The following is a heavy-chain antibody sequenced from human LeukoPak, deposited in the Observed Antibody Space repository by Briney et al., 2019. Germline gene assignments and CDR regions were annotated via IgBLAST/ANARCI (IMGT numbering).Heavy chain of an antibody. CDR2: IKSKTDGGTT. V-gene: IGHV3-15*07. Sequence: PGGSLRLSCAASGFTFSNAWMNWVRQAPGKGLEWVGRIKSKTDGGTTDYAAPVKGRFTISRDDSKNTLYLQMNSLKTEDTAMYYCTTDGRIAVAGTDYYYYYGMDVWGQGTTVTVSS. D-gene: IGHD6-19*01. J-gene: IGHJ6*02. CDR3: TTDGRIAVAGTDYYYYYGMDV. CDR1: GFTFSNAW.